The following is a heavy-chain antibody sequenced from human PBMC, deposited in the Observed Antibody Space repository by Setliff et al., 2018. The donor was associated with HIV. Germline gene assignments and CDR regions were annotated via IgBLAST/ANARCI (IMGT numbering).Heavy chain of an antibody. D-gene: IGHD3-22*01. Sequence: ASVKVSCKASGYTFTSYYMHWVRQAPGQGLEWMGIINPSSGSTSNKQKFQGRVTMTRDTSTNTVYMELRSLRSDDTAVYYCARDEGFDSSGYYLGTFDYWGQGTLVTFSS. CDR1: GYTFTSYY. V-gene: IGHV1-46*01. CDR2: INPSSGST. CDR3: ARDEGFDSSGYYLGTFDY. J-gene: IGHJ4*02.